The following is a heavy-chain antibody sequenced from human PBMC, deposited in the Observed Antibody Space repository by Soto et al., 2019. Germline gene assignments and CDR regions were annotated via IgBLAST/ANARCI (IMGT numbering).Heavy chain of an antibody. CDR1: GFSLSTSGVG. D-gene: IGHD6-6*01. CDR2: IYWDDDK. CDR3: AHSRPPRLLDY. V-gene: IGHV2-5*02. Sequence: QITLKESGPTLVKPTQTLTLTCTFSGFSLSTSGVGVGWIRQPPGKALEWLALIYWDDDKRYSSSLNSRLTITTDTSKNQVVLTITNMDPVDTATYYCAHSRPPRLLDYWGQGTLVTVSS. J-gene: IGHJ4*02.